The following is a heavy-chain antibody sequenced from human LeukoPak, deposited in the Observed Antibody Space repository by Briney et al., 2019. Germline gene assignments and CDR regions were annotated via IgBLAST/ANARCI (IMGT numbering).Heavy chain of an antibody. Sequence: PSETLSLTCGVSGGSVTSTNWWTWVRQPPGKGLEWIGEVHLDGRTNYNPSLKSRLTMSVDLSENHISLKLTSVTAADTAVYYCAREGGFFRPLDYSGQGTLVTVSA. J-gene: IGHJ4*02. CDR2: VHLDGRT. D-gene: IGHD3-3*01. V-gene: IGHV4-4*02. CDR1: GGSVTSTNW. CDR3: AREGGFFRPLDY.